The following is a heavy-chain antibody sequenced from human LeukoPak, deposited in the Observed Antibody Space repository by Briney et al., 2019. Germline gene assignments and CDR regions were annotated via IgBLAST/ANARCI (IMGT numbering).Heavy chain of an antibody. J-gene: IGHJ6*02. Sequence: SQTLSLTCTVSGGSISSGDYYWSWIRQPPGKGLEWIGYIYYSGSTYYNPSLKSRVTISVDTSKNQFSLKLSSVTAADTAVYYCARVDYIDYGMDVWGQGTTVTVSS. CDR3: ARVDYIDYGMDV. CDR2: IYYSGST. V-gene: IGHV4-30-4*01. CDR1: GGSISSGDYY. D-gene: IGHD4/OR15-4a*01.